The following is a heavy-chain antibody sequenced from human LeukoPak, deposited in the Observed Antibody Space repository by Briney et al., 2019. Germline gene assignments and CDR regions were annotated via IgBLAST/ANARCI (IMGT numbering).Heavy chain of an antibody. CDR2: IYTSGST. CDR1: DGSISSYY. CDR3: ARTGPDNYGSGTLHYYYSYMHV. V-gene: IGHV4-4*07. D-gene: IGHD3-10*01. Sequence: SETLSLTCTVSDGSISSYYWSWIRQPAGKGLEWIGRIYTSGSTNYNPSLKSRVTMSVDTSKNQFSLKLSSVTAADTAVDYCARTGPDNYGSGTLHYYYSYMHVWVKGTTVTVSS. J-gene: IGHJ6*03.